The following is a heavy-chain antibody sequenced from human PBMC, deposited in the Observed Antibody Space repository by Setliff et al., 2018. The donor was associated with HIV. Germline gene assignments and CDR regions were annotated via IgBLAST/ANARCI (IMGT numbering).Heavy chain of an antibody. J-gene: IGHJ4*02. CDR2: ISYDGSKK. V-gene: IGHV3-30*04. Sequence: VGSLSLSCAASGFIFSSYAMDWVRQAPGKGLEWVAVISYDGSKKYYADSVKGRFTISRDNSKNTLYLQMNSLRAEDTAVYYCARENYDILTGYYDYWGQGALVTVSS. D-gene: IGHD3-9*01. CDR1: GFIFSSYA. CDR3: ARENYDILTGYYDY.